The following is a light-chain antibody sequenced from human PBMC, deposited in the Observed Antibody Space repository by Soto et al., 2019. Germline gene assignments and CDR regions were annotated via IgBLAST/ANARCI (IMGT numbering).Light chain of an antibody. V-gene: IGKV3-20*01. CDR1: QRVSSIY. CDR3: QEYGSLHGS. Sequence: EIVLTQYPGTLSLSPGESVTLSCRASQRVSSIYLAWYQQKPGQAPRLLIYGASTRATGIPHRFSGSGSGTDFTLTISRLEPEDFAVYYCQEYGSLHGSFGPGTKVDIK. CDR2: GAS. J-gene: IGKJ3*01.